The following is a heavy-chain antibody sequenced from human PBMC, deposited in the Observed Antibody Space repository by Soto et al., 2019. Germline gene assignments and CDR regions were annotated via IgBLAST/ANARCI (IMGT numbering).Heavy chain of an antibody. J-gene: IGHJ4*02. CDR1: GFTFSSHG. V-gene: IGHV3-33*06. CDR2: IWYDGSNK. CDR3: AKDLNFDQPLLFDY. D-gene: IGHD2-2*01. Sequence: PGGSLRLSCAASGFTFSSHGMHWVRQAPGKGLEWVAVIWYDGSNKYYADSVKGRFTISRDNSKNTLYLQMNSLRAEDTAVYYCAKDLNFDQPLLFDYWGQGTLVTVSS.